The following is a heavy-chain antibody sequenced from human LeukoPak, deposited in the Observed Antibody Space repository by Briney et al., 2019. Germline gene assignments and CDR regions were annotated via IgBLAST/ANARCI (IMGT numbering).Heavy chain of an antibody. CDR2: INPSGGST. CDR3: ASSGATTSYYYYGMDV. J-gene: IGHJ6*02. V-gene: IGHV1-46*01. CDR1: GYTFTSYY. D-gene: IGHD1-26*01. Sequence: ASVKVSCKASGYTFTSYYMHWVRQAPGQGLEWMGIINPSGGSTNYAQKLQGRVTMATDTSTSTAYMELRSLRSDDTAVYYCASSGATTSYYYYGMDVWGQGTTVTVSS.